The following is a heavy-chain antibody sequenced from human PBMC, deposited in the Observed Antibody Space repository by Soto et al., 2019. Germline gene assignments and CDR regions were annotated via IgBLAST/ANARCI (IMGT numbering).Heavy chain of an antibody. CDR1: GYTFTSYA. CDR3: ARVRWLRIKAADWFDP. V-gene: IGHV1-3*01. CDR2: INAGNGNT. J-gene: IGHJ5*02. Sequence: QVQLVQSGAEVKKPGASVKVSCKASGYTFTSYAMHWVRQAPGQRLEWMGWINAGNGNTKYSQKFQGRVTISRDTSASTAYMELSSLRSEDTAVYYCARVRWLRIKAADWFDPWGQGTLVTVSS. D-gene: IGHD5-12*01.